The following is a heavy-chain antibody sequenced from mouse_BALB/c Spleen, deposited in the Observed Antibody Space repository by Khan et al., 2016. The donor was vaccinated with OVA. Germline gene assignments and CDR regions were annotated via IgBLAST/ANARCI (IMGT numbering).Heavy chain of an antibody. J-gene: IGHJ3*01. CDR1: GYTFTNYV. V-gene: IGHV1S136*01. CDR3: AREASSWDFSFPY. Sequence: VQLQQSGPELVEPGASVKMSCKASGYTFTNYVIHWVKQKPGQGLEWIGYIHPDNAGTRYNEKFKGKATLTSDISSTSAYMELLSLTSEDSAVYYCAREASSWDFSFPYWGQGTLVTVSA. D-gene: IGHD4-1*01. CDR2: IHPDNAGT.